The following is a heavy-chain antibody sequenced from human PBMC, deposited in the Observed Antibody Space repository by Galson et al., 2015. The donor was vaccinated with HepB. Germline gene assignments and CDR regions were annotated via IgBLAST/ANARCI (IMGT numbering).Heavy chain of an antibody. D-gene: IGHD6-13*01. J-gene: IGHJ4*02. CDR3: RAAAGTFDY. CDR1: GFTVGDYA. V-gene: IGHV3-49*03. Sequence: SLRLSCAASGFTVGDYAMSWFRQAPGKGLGWVGFIKSKAYGGTTEYAESVKGRFTISRDDSTSIAYLQMNSLKTEDTAVYYCRAAAGTFDYWGQGTLVTVSS. CDR2: IKSKAYGGTT.